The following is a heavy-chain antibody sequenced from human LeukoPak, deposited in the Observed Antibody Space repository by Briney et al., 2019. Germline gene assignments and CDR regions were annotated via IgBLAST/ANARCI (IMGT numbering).Heavy chain of an antibody. Sequence: PGGSLRLSWAASGFTFSSYGMHSVRQAPGKGLEWVAVIWYDGSNKYYADSVKGRFTISRDNSRNTLYLQMNGLRAEDTAVYYCARDTSSGCDYWGQGTLVTVSS. CDR2: IWYDGSNK. J-gene: IGHJ4*02. CDR3: ARDTSSGCDY. V-gene: IGHV3-33*01. D-gene: IGHD6-19*01. CDR1: GFTFSSYG.